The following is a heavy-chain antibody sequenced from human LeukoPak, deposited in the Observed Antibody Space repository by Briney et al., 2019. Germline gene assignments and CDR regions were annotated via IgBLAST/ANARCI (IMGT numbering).Heavy chain of an antibody. Sequence: GGSLRLSCAASGFSFGSYAMSWVRQAAGKGLEWVSEICGSVSGSGDCTHYADSVKGRFTVSRDNSENTLYLQMSSLRAEDTAIYYCAKDLGGSGNYYWSAFDFWGQGTMVTVSS. CDR3: AKDLGGSGNYYWSAFDF. D-gene: IGHD3-10*01. J-gene: IGHJ3*01. V-gene: IGHV3-23*01. CDR2: ICGSVSGSGDCT. CDR1: GFSFGSYA.